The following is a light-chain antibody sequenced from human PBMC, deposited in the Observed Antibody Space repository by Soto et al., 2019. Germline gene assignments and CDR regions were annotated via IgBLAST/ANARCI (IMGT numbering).Light chain of an antibody. V-gene: IGKV1-9*01. CDR2: SAS. CDR3: QQLNSHPYT. J-gene: IGKJ2*01. Sequence: DIQLTQSPSFLSASVGDRVTITCRASQDISSYLTWYQQKPRKAPKLLIYSASTLQSGVPSRFSGSGSGTEFTLTISSLQPEDFATYYCQQLNSHPYTFGQGTKLEIK. CDR1: QDISSY.